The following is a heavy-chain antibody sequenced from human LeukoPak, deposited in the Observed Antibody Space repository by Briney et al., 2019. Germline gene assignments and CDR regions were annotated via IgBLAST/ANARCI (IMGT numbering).Heavy chain of an antibody. V-gene: IGHV3-11*04. D-gene: IGHD6-19*01. CDR2: ISSSGSTI. CDR1: GSTFSDYY. Sequence: GGSLRLSCAASGSTFSDYYMSWIRQAPGKGLEWVSYISSSGSTIYYADSVKGRFTVSRDNARNSLYLQMNSLRAEDTALYYCAREDSSGLDYWGQGTLVTVSS. J-gene: IGHJ4*02. CDR3: AREDSSGLDY.